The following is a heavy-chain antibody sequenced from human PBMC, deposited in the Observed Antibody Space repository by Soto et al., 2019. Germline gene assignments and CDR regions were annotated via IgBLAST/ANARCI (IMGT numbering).Heavy chain of an antibody. V-gene: IGHV4-30-2*01. J-gene: IGHJ5*02. D-gene: IGHD2-2*01. CDR1: GGSISSGGYS. CDR2: IYHSGST. CDR3: SRDLIDPYCSSTSCYPSWIDP. Sequence: PSETLSLTCAVSGGSISSGGYSWSWIRQPPGKGLEWIGYIYHSGSTYYNPSLKSRVTISVDRSKNQFSLKLSPVTAADTAVYYCSRDLIDPYCSSTSCYPSWIDPSGQGTLVTVST.